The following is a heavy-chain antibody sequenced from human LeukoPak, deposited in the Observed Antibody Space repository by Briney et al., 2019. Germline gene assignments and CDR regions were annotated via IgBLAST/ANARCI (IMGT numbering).Heavy chain of an antibody. CDR3: AKGRMYCSGGSCYYSWFDP. D-gene: IGHD2-15*01. Sequence: GGSLRLSCAASGFTFGSYAMSWVRQAPGKGLEWVSAISGSGGSTYYADSVKGRFTISRDNSKNTLYLQMNSLRAEDTAVYYCAKGRMYCSGGSCYYSWFDPWGQGTLVTVSS. CDR2: ISGSGGST. CDR1: GFTFGSYA. V-gene: IGHV3-23*01. J-gene: IGHJ5*02.